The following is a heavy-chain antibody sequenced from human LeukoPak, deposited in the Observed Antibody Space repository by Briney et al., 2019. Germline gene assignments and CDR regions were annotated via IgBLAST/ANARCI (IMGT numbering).Heavy chain of an antibody. CDR2: IYYSGST. CDR1: GGSISSYY. D-gene: IGHD6-13*01. CDR3: VREGGGSSWYAY. J-gene: IGHJ4*02. V-gene: IGHV4-59*01. Sequence: KPSETLSLTCTVSGGSISSYYWSWIRQPPGKGLDWIGYIYYSGSTNYNPSLKSRVTISVDTSKNQFSLKLSSVTAADTAVYYCVREGGGSSWYAYWGQGTLVTVSS.